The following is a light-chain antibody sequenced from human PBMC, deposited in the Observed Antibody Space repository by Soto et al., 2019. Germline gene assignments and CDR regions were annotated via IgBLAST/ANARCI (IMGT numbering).Light chain of an antibody. Sequence: QSVLTQPPSVSGAPGQRVTISCTGSISNIGAGYDVHWYQQLPGTAPKLLIYGNSNRPSGVPDRFSGSKSGTSASLPSTGLPADDEADDYCQSYDSSVTLRVFGTGTKLTVL. CDR1: ISNIGAGYD. V-gene: IGLV1-40*01. CDR2: GNS. J-gene: IGLJ1*01. CDR3: QSYDSSVTLRV.